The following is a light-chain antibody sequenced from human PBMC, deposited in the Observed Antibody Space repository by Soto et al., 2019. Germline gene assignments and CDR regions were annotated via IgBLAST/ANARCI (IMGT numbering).Light chain of an antibody. J-gene: IGKJ1*01. CDR1: QSISSW. V-gene: IGKV1-5*03. Sequence: DIQMTQSPSTLSASVGDRVTITCRASQSISSWLAWYQQKPGKATKLLIYKASSLESGVPSRFSGSGSGTEFTLTISSLQPDDFATYYCQQYNSNLWTFGQGTKVEIK. CDR2: KAS. CDR3: QQYNSNLWT.